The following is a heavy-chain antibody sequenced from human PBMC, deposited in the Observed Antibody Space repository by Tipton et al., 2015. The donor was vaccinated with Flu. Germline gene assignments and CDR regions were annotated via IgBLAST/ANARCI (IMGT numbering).Heavy chain of an antibody. V-gene: IGHV4-39*01. Sequence: PGLVKPSETLSLTCSVSGGSINSRTDYWVWIRQPPGKRLEWIGSAFYRGSPTKNPSLKSRVTISVDRSKNQFSLNLSSVTAADTAVYFCARHIEGYSGYENGFDPWGQGTLVIVSS. J-gene: IGHJ5*02. CDR3: ARHIEGYSGYENGFDP. CDR2: AFYRGSP. CDR1: GGSINSRTDY. D-gene: IGHD5-12*01.